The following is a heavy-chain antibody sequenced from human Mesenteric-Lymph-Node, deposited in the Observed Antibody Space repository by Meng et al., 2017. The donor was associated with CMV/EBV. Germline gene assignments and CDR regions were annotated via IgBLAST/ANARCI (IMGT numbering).Heavy chain of an antibody. CDR3: AIEQWFRFDY. D-gene: IGHD3-22*01. J-gene: IGHJ4*02. CDR1: GFTFSSYS. Sequence: GESLKISCAASGFTFSSYSMNWVRPAPGKGLEWVSSISSSSSYIYYADSVKGRFTISRDNAKNSLYLQMNSLRAEDTAVYYCAIEQWFRFDYWGQGTLVTVSS. V-gene: IGHV3-21*01. CDR2: ISSSSSYI.